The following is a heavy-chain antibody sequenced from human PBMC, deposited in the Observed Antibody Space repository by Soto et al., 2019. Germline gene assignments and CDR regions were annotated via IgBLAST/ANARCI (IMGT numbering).Heavy chain of an antibody. D-gene: IGHD4-17*01. CDR3: ARDANDYGYYFDS. J-gene: IGHJ4*02. Sequence: EVQLVESGGGLVQPGGSLRLSCAASGFTFNTYSMNLVRQAPGKGLEWVSYISKSSSTILYADSVKGRFSISRDNAKKSLYLQMNSLRDEDTAVYYCARDANDYGYYFDSWGQGTLVTVSS. V-gene: IGHV3-48*02. CDR1: GFTFNTYS. CDR2: ISKSSSTI.